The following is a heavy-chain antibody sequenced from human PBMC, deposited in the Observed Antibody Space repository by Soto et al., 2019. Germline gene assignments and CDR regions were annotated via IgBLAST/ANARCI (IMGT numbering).Heavy chain of an antibody. J-gene: IGHJ5*02. CDR2: IYHSGST. CDR1: GGSISRGGYS. V-gene: IGHV4-30-2*01. Sequence: QLQLQESGPGLVKPSQTLSLTCAVSGGSISRGGYSWGWIRQPPGKGLEWIGYIYHSGSTYYNPSLTSRVTMSVNRSKNQFCLKLSSVTAVDTGVYYCARVPGSWGQGTLVTVSS. CDR3: ARVPGS.